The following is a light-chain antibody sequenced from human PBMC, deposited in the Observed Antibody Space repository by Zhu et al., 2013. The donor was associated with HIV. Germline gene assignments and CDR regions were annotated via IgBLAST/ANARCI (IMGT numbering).Light chain of an antibody. CDR1: QDIGSS. CDR3: QQYGSSPRT. CDR2: AAS. J-gene: IGKJ1*01. V-gene: IGKV1-16*02. Sequence: DIQMTQSPSSLSASVGDKVTISCRASQDIGSSLAWFQQKPGRAPKSLIYAASNLHSGVPSKFSGTGSGTDFTLTITNLQPEDFAVYYCQQYGSSPRTFGQGTKVEIK.